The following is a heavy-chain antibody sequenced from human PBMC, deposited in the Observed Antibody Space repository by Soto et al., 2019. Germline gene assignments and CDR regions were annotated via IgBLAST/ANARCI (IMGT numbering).Heavy chain of an antibody. CDR1: GGSISSSSYY. J-gene: IGHJ6*02. Sequence: PSETLSLTCTVSGGSISSSSYYWGWIRHPPGKGLEWIGSIYYSGSTNYNPSLKSRVTISVDTSKNQFSLKLSSVTAADTAVYYCARRGCSSTSCYLAYYYGMDVWGQGTTVTVSS. D-gene: IGHD2-2*01. CDR3: ARRGCSSTSCYLAYYYGMDV. CDR2: IYYSGST. V-gene: IGHV4-39*07.